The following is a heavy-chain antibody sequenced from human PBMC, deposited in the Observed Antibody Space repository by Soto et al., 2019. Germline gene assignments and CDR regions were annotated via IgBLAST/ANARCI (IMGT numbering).Heavy chain of an antibody. CDR2: INPNSGGI. J-gene: IGHJ4*02. CDR1: GYTFTGYY. V-gene: IGHV1-2*04. D-gene: IGHD2-2*01. CDR3: ARGERTAVVVPAW. Sequence: QVQLVQSGAEVKKPGASVKVSCKASGYTFTGYYMHWVRHAPVQGLARMGWINPNSGGINYEEKFQGWVTMTRDTYISTADMELGRLRSDDTAVYYCARGERTAVVVPAWWGQGTLVTVSS.